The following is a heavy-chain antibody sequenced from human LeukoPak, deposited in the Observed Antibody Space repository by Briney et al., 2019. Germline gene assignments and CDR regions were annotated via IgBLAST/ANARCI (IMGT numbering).Heavy chain of an antibody. CDR2: ISAYNGNT. CDR1: GYTFTAFY. V-gene: IGHV1-18*04. J-gene: IGHJ4*02. CDR3: ARELDSSWDY. D-gene: IGHD6-13*01. Sequence: ASVKVSCKASGYTFTAFYMNWVRQAPGQGLEWMGWISAYNGNTNYAQKLQGRVTMTTDTSTSTAYMELRSLRSDDTAVYYCARELDSSWDYWGQGTLVTVSS.